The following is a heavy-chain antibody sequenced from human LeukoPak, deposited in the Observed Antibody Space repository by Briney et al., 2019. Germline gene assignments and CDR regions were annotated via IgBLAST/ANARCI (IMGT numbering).Heavy chain of an antibody. V-gene: IGHV4-34*01. Sequence: SETPSLTCAVYGGSFSGYYWSWIRQPPGKGLEWIGEINHSGSTNYNPSLKSRVTISVDTSKNQFSLKLSSVTAADTAVYYCARGDYGGNSIDYWGQGTLVTVSS. D-gene: IGHD4-23*01. CDR3: ARGDYGGNSIDY. J-gene: IGHJ4*02. CDR2: INHSGST. CDR1: GGSFSGYY.